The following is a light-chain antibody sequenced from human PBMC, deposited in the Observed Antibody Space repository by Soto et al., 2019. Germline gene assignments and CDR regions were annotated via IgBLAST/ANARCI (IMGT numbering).Light chain of an antibody. Sequence: QSALTQPRSVSGSPGQSVTISCTGTSSDVGGYDYVSWYQQQPGKAPKLMIYEVIKRPSGVPDRFSGSKSDNTASLTISGLQAEDEADYYCCSYAGTYTVIFGGGTQLTVL. CDR3: CSYAGTYTVI. V-gene: IGLV2-11*01. J-gene: IGLJ2*01. CDR1: SSDVGGYDY. CDR2: EVI.